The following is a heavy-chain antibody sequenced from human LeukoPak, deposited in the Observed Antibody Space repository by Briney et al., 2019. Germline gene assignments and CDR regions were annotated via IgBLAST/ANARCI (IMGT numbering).Heavy chain of an antibody. CDR2: IYTSGTT. V-gene: IGHV4-61*02. D-gene: IGHD1-20*01. Sequence: PAQTLSLTCTVSGGSINSGSYYWSWIRQPAGKGLEWIGRIYTSGTTNYNPSLKTRVTMSVDTSKNQFSLKLSSVTAADTAVYYCASPDTNWKRRGSHYYYYMDVWGKGTTVTVSS. CDR3: ASPDTNWKRRGSHYYYYMDV. J-gene: IGHJ6*03. CDR1: GGSINSGSYY.